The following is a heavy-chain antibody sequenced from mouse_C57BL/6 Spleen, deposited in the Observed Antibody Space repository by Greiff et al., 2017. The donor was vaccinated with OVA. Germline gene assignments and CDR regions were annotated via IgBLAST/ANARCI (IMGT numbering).Heavy chain of an antibody. CDR1: GYTFTGYW. CDR2: ILPGRGST. D-gene: IGHD1-1*01. J-gene: IGHJ1*03. CDR3: ARRPYYYGRSYGYFDV. V-gene: IGHV1-9*01. Sequence: VQLQQSGAELMKPGASVKLSCKATGYTFTGYWIEWVKQRPGHGLEWIGEILPGRGSTNYNEKFKGKATFTADTSSNTAYMQLSSRTTEDSAIYYCARRPYYYGRSYGYFDVWGTGTTVTVSS.